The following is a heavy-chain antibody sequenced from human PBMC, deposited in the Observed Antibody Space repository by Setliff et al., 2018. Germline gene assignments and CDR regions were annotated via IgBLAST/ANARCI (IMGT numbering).Heavy chain of an antibody. CDR1: GDSFSNYA. V-gene: IGHV1-69*05. J-gene: IGHJ3*02. CDR2: LIPMFGTP. D-gene: IGHD7-27*01. Sequence: SVKVSCKASGDSFSNYAISWVRQAPGQGLEWMGGLIPMFGTPGYAQNFQDRVTMTRDTSTSTAYMELRSLRSDDTAVYYCAREPLWGSHDAFGIWGQGTMVTVSS. CDR3: AREPLWGSHDAFGI.